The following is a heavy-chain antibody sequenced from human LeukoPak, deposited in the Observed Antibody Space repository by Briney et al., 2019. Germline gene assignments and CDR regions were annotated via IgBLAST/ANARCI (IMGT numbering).Heavy chain of an antibody. J-gene: IGHJ3*02. D-gene: IGHD5-24*01. CDR3: ARGPMAGAFDI. CDR1: GFTFSSYW. V-gene: IGHV3-74*01. CDR2: INSDGSST. Sequence: GGSLRLSCAASGFTFSSYWMHWVRQAPGKGLVWVSRINSDGSSTSYADSVKGRFTVSRDNAKNSLYLQMNSLRAEDTALYYCARGPMAGAFDIWGQGTLVTVSS.